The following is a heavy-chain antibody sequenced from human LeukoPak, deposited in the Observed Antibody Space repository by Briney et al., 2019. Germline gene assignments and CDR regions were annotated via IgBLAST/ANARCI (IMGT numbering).Heavy chain of an antibody. V-gene: IGHV4-39*02. D-gene: IGHD1-26*01. J-gene: IGHJ6*02. Sequence: SEALSLTCTVSGGSISSSSYYWGWIRQPPGKGLEWIGSIYYSGSTYYNPSLKSRVTISVDTSKNQFSLKLSSVTAADTAVYYCARDSGRYLSLYYCYGMDVWGQGTTVTVSS. CDR3: ARDSGRYLSLYYCYGMDV. CDR2: IYYSGST. CDR1: GGSISSSSYY.